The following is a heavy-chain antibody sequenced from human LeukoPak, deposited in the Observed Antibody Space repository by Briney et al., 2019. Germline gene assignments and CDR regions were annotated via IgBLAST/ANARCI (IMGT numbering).Heavy chain of an antibody. CDR3: ARDRLERVVAGTVDC. Sequence: GGSLRLSCAASGFTFSSYAMSWVRQAPGKGLEWVSAISGSGGSTYYADSVKGRFTISRDNSKNTLYVQMNSLGAEDTAVYHCARDRLERVVAGTVDCWGQGTLVTVSS. D-gene: IGHD6-19*01. V-gene: IGHV3-23*01. CDR1: GFTFSSYA. J-gene: IGHJ4*02. CDR2: ISGSGGST.